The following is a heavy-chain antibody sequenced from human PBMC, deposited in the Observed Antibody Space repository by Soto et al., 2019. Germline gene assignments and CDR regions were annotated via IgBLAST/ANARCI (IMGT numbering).Heavy chain of an antibody. CDR3: ARMNYYDTSGYPFDY. CDR2: IYFRGTT. J-gene: IGHJ4*02. V-gene: IGHV4-59*01. Sequence: SETLSLTCPPSGGSIGSYYWSWILHPPGKGLEWIGYIYFRGTTNYNPSLKSRVTMSADTSKNQFSLKLNSVTAADTAVYYCARMNYYDTSGYPFDYWGQGMMVTVS. D-gene: IGHD3-22*01. CDR1: GGSIGSYY.